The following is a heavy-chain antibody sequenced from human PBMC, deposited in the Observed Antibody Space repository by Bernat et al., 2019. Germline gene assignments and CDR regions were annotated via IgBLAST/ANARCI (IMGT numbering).Heavy chain of an antibody. CDR3: AAYDFWSGYYENDY. D-gene: IGHD3-3*01. Sequence: QLQLQESGPGLVKPSETLSLTCTVSGGSISSSRYYWGWIRQPPGKGLEWIGSIYYSGSTYYNPSLKSRVTISVDTSKNQFSLKLSSVTAADTAVYYCAAYDFWSGYYENDYWGQGTLVTVSS. CDR2: IYYSGST. J-gene: IGHJ4*02. V-gene: IGHV4-39*01. CDR1: GGSISSSRYY.